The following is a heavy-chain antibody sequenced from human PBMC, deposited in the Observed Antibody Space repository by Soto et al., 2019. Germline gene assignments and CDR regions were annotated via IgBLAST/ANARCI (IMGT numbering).Heavy chain of an antibody. J-gene: IGHJ4*02. V-gene: IGHV3-30*18. CDR1: GFTFSSYG. CDR3: AKLIVGATFDY. D-gene: IGHD1-26*01. Sequence: QVQLVESGGGVVQPGRSLRLSCAASGFTFSSYGMQWVRQAPCKGLEWVAVISYDGSNKYYADSVKGRFTISRDNSKNTLYLQMNSLRAEDTAVYYCAKLIVGATFDYWGQGTLVTVSS. CDR2: ISYDGSNK.